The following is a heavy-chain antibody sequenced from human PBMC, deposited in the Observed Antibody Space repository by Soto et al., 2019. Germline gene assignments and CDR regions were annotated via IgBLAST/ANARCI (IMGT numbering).Heavy chain of an antibody. CDR1: GGSISSYY. D-gene: IGHD5-18*01. V-gene: IGHV4-59*01. Sequence: SLTCTVSGGSISSYYWSWIRQPPGKGLEWIGYIYYSGSTNYNPSLKSRVTISVDTSKNQFSLKLTSVTAADTAVYYCARDNGYSYGYNLDHWSQGTLVTASS. CDR2: IYYSGST. CDR3: ARDNGYSYGYNLDH. J-gene: IGHJ4*02.